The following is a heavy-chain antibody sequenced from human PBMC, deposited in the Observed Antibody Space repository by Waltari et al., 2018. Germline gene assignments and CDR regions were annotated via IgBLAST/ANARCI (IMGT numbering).Heavy chain of an antibody. CDR3: ASVRGYGSGPFDP. CDR1: GGTLSSYA. J-gene: IGHJ5*02. CDR2: ISPIFGTA. D-gene: IGHD3-10*01. Sequence: QVQLVQSGAEVKKPGSSVKVSCKAPGGTLSSYAISWVRPAPGQGLEWMGGISPIFGTANYAQKFQGRVTITADESTSTAYMELSSLRSEDTAVYYCASVRGYGSGPFDPWGQGTLVTVSS. V-gene: IGHV1-69*12.